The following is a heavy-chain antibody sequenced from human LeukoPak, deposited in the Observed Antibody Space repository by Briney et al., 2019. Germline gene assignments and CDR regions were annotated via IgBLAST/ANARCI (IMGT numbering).Heavy chain of an antibody. V-gene: IGHV3-30-3*01. J-gene: IGHJ4*02. D-gene: IGHD6-13*01. Sequence: GRSLRLSCAASGFTFSSYAMHWVRQAPGKGLEWVAVISYDGSNKYYADSVKGRFTISRDNSKNTLYLQMNSLRAEDTAVYYCARDRYSSSWDLFDYWGQGTLVTVSS. CDR1: GFTFSSYA. CDR3: ARDRYSSSWDLFDY. CDR2: ISYDGSNK.